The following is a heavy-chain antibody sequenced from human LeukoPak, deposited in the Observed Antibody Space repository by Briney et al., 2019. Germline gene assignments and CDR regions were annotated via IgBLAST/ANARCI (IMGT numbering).Heavy chain of an antibody. V-gene: IGHV3-23*01. J-gene: IGHJ3*02. CDR3: AKAGSVYPSDAFGI. CDR1: GFTFSSYA. D-gene: IGHD3-16*02. Sequence: PGGSLRLSCAASGFTFSSYAMSWVRQAPGKGLEWVSVISGIGGTTYFADSVKGRFTISRDNSKNTLYLQINSLRAEDTAVYYCAKAGSVYPSDAFGIWGQGTMVTVSS. CDR2: ISGIGGTT.